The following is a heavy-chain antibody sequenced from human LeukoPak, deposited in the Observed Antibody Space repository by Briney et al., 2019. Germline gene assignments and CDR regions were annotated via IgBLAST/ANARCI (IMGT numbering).Heavy chain of an antibody. D-gene: IGHD4-11*01. J-gene: IGHJ6*03. V-gene: IGHV3-53*01. CDR3: ARDLYYRAVTPFYYYYYMDV. CDR1: GFTVSSNY. Sequence: GGSLRLSCAASGFTVSSNYMSWVRQAPGKGLEWVSVIYSGGSTYYADSVKGRFTISRDNAKNSLYLQMNSLRAEDTAVYYCARDLYYRAVTPFYYYYYMDVWGKGTTVTVSS. CDR2: IYSGGST.